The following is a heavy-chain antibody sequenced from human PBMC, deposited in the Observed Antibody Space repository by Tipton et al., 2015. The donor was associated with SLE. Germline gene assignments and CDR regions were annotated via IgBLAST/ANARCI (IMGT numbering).Heavy chain of an antibody. D-gene: IGHD4-17*01. CDR2: IYNSGIT. CDR1: GDSFSSGSSS. J-gene: IGHJ4*02. Sequence: TLSLTCTVYGDSFSSGSSSWNWVRQPAGKGLEWIGLIYNSGITNYNPSLQSRVTLSVDMSKNQFSLRLRSVTAADTGVYYCAKGYNHDNADYNWGQGTLVIVSS. V-gene: IGHV4-61*02. CDR3: AKGYNHDNADYN.